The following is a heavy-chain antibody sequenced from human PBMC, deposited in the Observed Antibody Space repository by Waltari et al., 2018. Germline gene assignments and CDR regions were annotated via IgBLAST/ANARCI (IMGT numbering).Heavy chain of an antibody. Sequence: QMQLVESGGGVVQPGRSLRLSCVASGFSFSTYGMHWVRQAPGKGLEWVAVKWYDGSNQYYADSVKGRFTISRDNSEGTLYLQMNSLRPEDTAIYYCARSVSRGTVDYWGQGALVTVSP. CDR1: GFSFSTYG. D-gene: IGHD1-7*01. V-gene: IGHV3-33*08. CDR3: ARSVSRGTVDY. CDR2: KWYDGSNQ. J-gene: IGHJ4*02.